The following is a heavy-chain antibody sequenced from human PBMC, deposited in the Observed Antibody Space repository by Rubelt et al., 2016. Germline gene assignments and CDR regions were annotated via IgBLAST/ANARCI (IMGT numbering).Heavy chain of an antibody. V-gene: IGHV1-3*01. CDR3: ARYYYDSSGYVYFDY. J-gene: IGHJ4*02. CDR1: GYTFPNYG. CDR2: IDAGNGDT. Sequence: QVQLVQSGAEVKKPGAPVKVSCKASGYTFPNYGMHWVRQAPGQRLEGMGWIDAGNGDTKYSHKLKDRVSITRDASANTAYMELSSLRSEDTAVYYCARYYYDSSGYVYFDYWGQGTLVTVSS. D-gene: IGHD3-22*01.